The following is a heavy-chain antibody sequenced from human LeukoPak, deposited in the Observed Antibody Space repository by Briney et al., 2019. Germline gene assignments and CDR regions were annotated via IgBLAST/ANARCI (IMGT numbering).Heavy chain of an antibody. CDR3: ASGDTFDI. V-gene: IGHV3-66*01. Sequence: RGSLRLSCAASGFTVSSNPMSWVRQDPGKGLEWVSVIYSGGSTYYADSVKGRFIVSRDKSKNMLYLQMSSLRADDTAVYYCASGDTFDIWGQGTMVTVSS. CDR2: IYSGGST. J-gene: IGHJ3*02. CDR1: GFTVSSNP.